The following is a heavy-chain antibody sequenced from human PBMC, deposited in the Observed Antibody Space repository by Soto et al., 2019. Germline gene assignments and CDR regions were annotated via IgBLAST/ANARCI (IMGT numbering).Heavy chain of an antibody. CDR2: MTGSGGDI. D-gene: IGHD2-21*02. CDR1: GFSVSRYA. J-gene: IGHJ4*02. V-gene: IGHV3-23*01. CDR3: AKDAVYGDGLWLAGN. Sequence: EVQLLESGGGLVQTGGSLGLSCAASGFSVSRYAMMWVRQPPGKGQEWVAGMTGSGGDIRYADPVKGRFTISKDNSKNTLYLQMNSLRAEDTAIYYCAKDAVYGDGLWLAGNWGQGTLVTVSS.